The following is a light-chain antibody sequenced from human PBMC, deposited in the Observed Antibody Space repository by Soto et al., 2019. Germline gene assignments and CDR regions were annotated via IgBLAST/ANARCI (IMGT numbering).Light chain of an antibody. V-gene: IGLV1-47*01. CDR1: GSNIGTNY. CDR2: KNN. J-gene: IGLJ3*02. Sequence: QSVLTQPPSASGTPGQRVTISCSGGGSNIGTNYVYWYQQFPGTAPKLLIYKNNQRPSGVPDRFSGSMSGTSASLAISGLRSEDEADYYCAAWDDSLRVFGGGTKLTVL. CDR3: AAWDDSLRV.